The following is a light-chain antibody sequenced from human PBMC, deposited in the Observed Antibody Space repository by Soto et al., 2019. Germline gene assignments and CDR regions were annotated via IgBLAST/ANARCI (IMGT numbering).Light chain of an antibody. Sequence: EVVLTQSPGTLSLSPGERATLSCRASEMITSFYVAWYQHKPGQAPRLLIYAASVRATGIPDRFSGSGSGTRFTLTTSRLEPEDSAVYYCQQYGITPVPLGQGTKVDIK. CDR3: QQYGITPVP. CDR1: EMITSFY. J-gene: IGKJ1*01. CDR2: AAS. V-gene: IGKV3-20*01.